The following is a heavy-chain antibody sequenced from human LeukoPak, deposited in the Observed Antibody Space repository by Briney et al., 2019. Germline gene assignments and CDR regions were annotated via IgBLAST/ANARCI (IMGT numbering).Heavy chain of an antibody. V-gene: IGHV4-39*07. J-gene: IGHJ4*02. D-gene: IGHD2/OR15-2a*01. CDR2: INHSGST. CDR1: GGSISNSGYY. Sequence: PSQTLSLTCTASGGSISNSGYYWSWIRQPPGKGLEWIGEINHSGSTNYNPSLKSRVTISVDTSKNQFSLKLSSVTAADTAVYYCARSGLDSIFLLGPYLHWGQGTLVTVSS. CDR3: ARSGLDSIFLLGPYLH.